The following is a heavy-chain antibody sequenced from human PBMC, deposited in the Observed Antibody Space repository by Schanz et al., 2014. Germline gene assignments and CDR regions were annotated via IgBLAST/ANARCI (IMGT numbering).Heavy chain of an antibody. Sequence: QVQLVQSGAEVKKPGSSMKVSCKASGGTFNSYTINWVRQAPGQGLEWMGTIIPILDITNYAQKFQGRVTITADKSTSTAYMELSNLRSEDTAVYYCARAGQDYSDSSGYATYYFGNWGQGTLDTVSS. J-gene: IGHJ4*02. D-gene: IGHD3-22*01. V-gene: IGHV1-69*02. CDR2: IIPILDIT. CDR3: ARAGQDYSDSSGYATYYFGN. CDR1: GGTFNSYT.